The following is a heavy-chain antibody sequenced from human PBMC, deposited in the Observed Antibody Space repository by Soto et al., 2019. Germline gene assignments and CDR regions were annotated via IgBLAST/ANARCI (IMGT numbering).Heavy chain of an antibody. CDR3: ARDTGGGNSRWFDP. CDR2: IYYSGST. CDR1: GGSISSGGYY. J-gene: IGHJ5*02. Sequence: QVQLQESGPGLVKPSQTLSLTCTVSGGSISSGGYYWSWIRQHPGKGLEWIGYIYYSGSTYYNPSLKSRVTISVDTSKNQSSLKLSSVTAADTAVYYCARDTGGGNSRWFDPWGQGTLVTVSS. V-gene: IGHV4-31*03. D-gene: IGHD2-21*02.